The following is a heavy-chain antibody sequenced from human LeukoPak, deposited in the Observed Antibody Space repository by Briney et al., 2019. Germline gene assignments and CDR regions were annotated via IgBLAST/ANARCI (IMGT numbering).Heavy chain of an antibody. CDR3: ARDVGYYDILTGYSYKAFDY. V-gene: IGHV3-7*01. CDR2: IKQDGSEK. Sequence: GGSLRLSCAASGFTFSSYWMSWVRQAPGKGLEWVANIKQDGSEKYYVDSVKGRFTISRDNAKNSLYLQMNSLRAEDTAVYYCARDVGYYDILTGYSYKAFDYWGQGTLVTVSS. J-gene: IGHJ4*02. D-gene: IGHD3-9*01. CDR1: GFTFSSYW.